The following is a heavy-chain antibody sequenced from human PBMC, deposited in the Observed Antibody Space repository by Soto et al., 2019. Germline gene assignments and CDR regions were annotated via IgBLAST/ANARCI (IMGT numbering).Heavy chain of an antibody. CDR3: AKAGGTIFGVVPFPNWFDP. V-gene: IGHV3-23*01. D-gene: IGHD3-3*01. CDR1: GFTFSSYA. J-gene: IGHJ5*02. Sequence: GGSLRLSCAASGFTFSSYAMSWVRQAPGKGLEWVSAISGSGGSTYYADSVKGRFTISRDNSKNTLYLQMNSLRAEDTAVYYCAKAGGTIFGVVPFPNWFDPWGQGTLVTVSS. CDR2: ISGSGGST.